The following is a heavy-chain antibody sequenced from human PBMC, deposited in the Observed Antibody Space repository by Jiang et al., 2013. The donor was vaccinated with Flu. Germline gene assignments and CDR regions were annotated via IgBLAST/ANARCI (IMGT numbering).Heavy chain of an antibody. Sequence: VQLVESGAEVKKPGASVKVSCKASGYTFTSYYMHWVRQAPGQGLEWMGIINPSGGSTSYAQKFQGRVTMTRDTSTSTVYMELSSLRSEDTAVYYCARDRLHDFWSGYPRPDFDYSGPGNPGHRLL. CDR1: GYTFTSYY. V-gene: IGHV1-46*01. CDR2: INPSGGST. D-gene: IGHD3-3*01. J-gene: IGHJ4*02. CDR3: ARDRLHDFWSGYPRPDFDY.